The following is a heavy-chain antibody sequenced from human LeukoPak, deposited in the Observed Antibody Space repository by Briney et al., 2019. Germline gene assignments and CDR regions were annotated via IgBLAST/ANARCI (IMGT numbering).Heavy chain of an antibody. CDR3: ARRSIAAIRFDY. D-gene: IGHD6-6*01. Sequence: ASVKVSCKASGYTFTGYYMHWVRQAPGQGLEWMGWINPNSGGTNYAQRFQGRVTMTRDTSISTAYMDLSRLRSDDTAVYYCARRSIAAIRFDYWGQGTLVTVSS. J-gene: IGHJ4*02. CDR2: INPNSGGT. V-gene: IGHV1-2*02. CDR1: GYTFTGYY.